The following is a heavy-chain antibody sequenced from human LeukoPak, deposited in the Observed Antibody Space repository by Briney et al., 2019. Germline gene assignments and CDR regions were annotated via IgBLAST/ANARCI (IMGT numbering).Heavy chain of an antibody. Sequence: SETLSLTCTVSGGSISSYYWSWIRQPAGKGLEWIGRIYTSGSTNYNPSLKSRVTMSVDTSKNQFSLKLSSVTAADTAVYYCARDQAYCSSTSCYYGFDPWGQGTLVTVPS. CDR3: ARDQAYCSSTSCYYGFDP. V-gene: IGHV4-4*07. J-gene: IGHJ5*02. D-gene: IGHD2-2*01. CDR1: GGSISSYY. CDR2: IYTSGST.